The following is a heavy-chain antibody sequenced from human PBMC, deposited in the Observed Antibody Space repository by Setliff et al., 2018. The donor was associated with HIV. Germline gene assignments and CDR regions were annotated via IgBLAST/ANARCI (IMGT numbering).Heavy chain of an antibody. D-gene: IGHD4-17*01. Sequence: PSETLSLTCTVSGGSISSYYWSWIRQPPGKGLEWIGYIYTSGSTNYNPSLKSRVTISVDTSKNQFSLKLSSVTAADTAVYYCAGDYVGSGRPFDYWGQGTLVTVS. CDR1: GGSISSYY. V-gene: IGHV4-4*09. J-gene: IGHJ4*02. CDR2: IYTSGST. CDR3: AGDYVGSGRPFDY.